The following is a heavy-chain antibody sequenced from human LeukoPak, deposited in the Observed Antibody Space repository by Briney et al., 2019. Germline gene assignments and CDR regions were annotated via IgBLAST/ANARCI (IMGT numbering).Heavy chain of an antibody. V-gene: IGHV4-34*12. D-gene: IGHD3-22*01. J-gene: IGHJ3*02. CDR1: GGSFSGYY. CDR2: IFYSGST. CDR3: AKSNGYVLVDI. Sequence: SETLSLTCAVYGGSFSGYYWSWIRKPPGKGLEWIGNIFYSGSTYYSPSLRSRVTISLDTSRNQFSLKLNSVTAADTAVYYCAKSNGYVLVDIWGQGTMVTVSS.